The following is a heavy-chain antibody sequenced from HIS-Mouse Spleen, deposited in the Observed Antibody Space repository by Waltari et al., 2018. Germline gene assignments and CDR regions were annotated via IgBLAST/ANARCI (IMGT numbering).Heavy chain of an antibody. V-gene: IGHV3-7*01. CDR1: GFTFRSYW. D-gene: IGHD1-26*01. J-gene: IGHJ4*02. CDR3: AREGDSGSYFDY. Sequence: EVQLVESGGGLVQPGGSLRLSCAASGFTFRSYWMSWVRQAPGKGLAWVANIKQDGSEKYYVDSVKGRFTISRDNAKNSLYLQMNSLRAEDTAVYYCAREGDSGSYFDYWGQGTLVTVSS. CDR2: IKQDGSEK.